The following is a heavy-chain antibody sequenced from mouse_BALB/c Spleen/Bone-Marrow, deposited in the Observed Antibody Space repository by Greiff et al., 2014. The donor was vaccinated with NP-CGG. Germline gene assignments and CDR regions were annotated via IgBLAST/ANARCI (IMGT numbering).Heavy chain of an antibody. V-gene: IGHV3-1*02. J-gene: IGHJ3*01. D-gene: IGHD1-1*01. Sequence: EVKLMESGPDLVKPSQSLSLTCTVTGYSITSGYSWHWIRQFPGNKLEWMGYIHYSGSTNYNPSLKSRISVTRDTSKNQFFLQXXXXXXXDTATYYCARDYYGWFAYWGQGTLVTVS. CDR1: GYSITSGYS. CDR3: ARDYYGWFAY. CDR2: IHYSGST.